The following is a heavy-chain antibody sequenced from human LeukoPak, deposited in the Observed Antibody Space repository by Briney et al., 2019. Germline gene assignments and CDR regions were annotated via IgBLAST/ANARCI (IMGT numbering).Heavy chain of an antibody. J-gene: IGHJ5*02. D-gene: IGHD4-17*01. Sequence: GGSLRLSCAASGFTFSSYGMHWVRQAPGKGLEWVAVISYDGNNKYYADSVKGRFTISRDNSKNTLYLQMNSLRAEDTAVYYCAAYGSGARPGFDPWGQGTLVTVSS. CDR3: AAYGSGARPGFDP. V-gene: IGHV3-30*03. CDR1: GFTFSSYG. CDR2: ISYDGNNK.